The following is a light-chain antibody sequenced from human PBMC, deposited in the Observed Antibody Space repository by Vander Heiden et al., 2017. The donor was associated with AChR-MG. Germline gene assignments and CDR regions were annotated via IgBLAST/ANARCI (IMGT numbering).Light chain of an antibody. V-gene: IGLV2-14*01. CDR2: DVT. CDR1: TSDVGDYNY. Sequence: QSDLSQPASLPGSPVQTITTSCTGTTSDVGDYNYVSWYQQHPGKVPKLLIYDVTNRPSGVSNRFSGSKSGNTASLTISGLQAEDEADYYCSSYASTNSLLFGGGTRLTVL. CDR3: SSYASTNSLL. J-gene: IGLJ3*02.